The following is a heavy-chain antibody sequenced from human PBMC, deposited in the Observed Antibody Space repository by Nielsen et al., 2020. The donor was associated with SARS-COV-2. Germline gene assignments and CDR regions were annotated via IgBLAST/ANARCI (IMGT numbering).Heavy chain of an antibody. CDR3: ASARATIFGLVMSYGMDV. J-gene: IGHJ6*02. Sequence: ASVKVSCKASGYTFTDYSIHWVRQAPGQGLEWMGWINPYTGGKNYAQKFPGTVTMTRDASISTVYMELTSDDTAVYYCASARATIFGLVMSYGMDVWGQGTTVAVSS. V-gene: IGHV1-2*02. CDR1: GYTFTDYS. D-gene: IGHD3/OR15-3a*01. CDR2: INPYTGGK.